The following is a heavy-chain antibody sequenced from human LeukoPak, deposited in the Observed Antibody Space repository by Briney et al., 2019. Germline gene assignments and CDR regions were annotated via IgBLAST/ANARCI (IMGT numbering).Heavy chain of an antibody. J-gene: IGHJ3*02. D-gene: IGHD3-10*01. CDR2: IYYSGST. CDR1: GGSISSYY. CDR3: ARPIPYYYGSGSAFDI. V-gene: IGHV4-59*12. Sequence: SETLSLTCTVSGGSISSYYWSWIRQPPGKGLEWIGYIYYSGSTNYNPSLKSRVTISVDTSKNQLSLKLSSVTAADTAVYYCARPIPYYYGSGSAFDIWGQGTMVTVSS.